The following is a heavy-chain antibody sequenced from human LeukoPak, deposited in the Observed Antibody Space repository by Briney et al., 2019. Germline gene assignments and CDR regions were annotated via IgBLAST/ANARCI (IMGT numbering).Heavy chain of an antibody. V-gene: IGHV1-69*13. CDR2: IIPIFGTA. Sequence: GASVKVSXKASGGTFSSYAISWVRQAPGQGLEWMGGIIPIFGTANYAQKFQGRVTITADESTSTAYMELSSLRSEDTAVYYCARDIVATITGYYYMDVWGKGTTVTVSS. J-gene: IGHJ6*03. CDR1: GGTFSSYA. D-gene: IGHD5-12*01. CDR3: ARDIVATITGYYYMDV.